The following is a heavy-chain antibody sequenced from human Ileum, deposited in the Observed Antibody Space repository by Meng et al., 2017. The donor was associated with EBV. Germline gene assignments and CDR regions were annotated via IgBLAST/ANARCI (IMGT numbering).Heavy chain of an antibody. V-gene: IGHV1-69*01. J-gene: IGHJ4*02. Sequence: QVQLGQSGAEVKKPGSSVKVSCKASGGTFTNYAINWVRQAPGQGLEWMGGAIPVFGTPNYAQKFQGRVTITADESTNTAYMELYSLRSEDTAVYYCARDQAMIRYWGQGTLVTVSS. CDR2: AIPVFGTP. D-gene: IGHD3-10*01. CDR1: GGTFTNYA. CDR3: ARDQAMIRY.